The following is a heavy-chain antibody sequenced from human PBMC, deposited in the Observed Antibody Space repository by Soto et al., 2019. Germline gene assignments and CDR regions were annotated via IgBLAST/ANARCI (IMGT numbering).Heavy chain of an antibody. V-gene: IGHV2-26*01. J-gene: IGHJ6*02. D-gene: IGHD6-13*01. CDR1: GFSLSNARMG. Sequence: QVTLKESGPVLVKPTETLTLTCTVSGFSLSNARMGVSWIRQPPWKALEWLAHIFSNDEKSYSPSLKSRLTISKDTSKSQVVLTMNNMDSVETDTYYCARIPRYSSSWYGMDVGGQGTTVTVSS. CDR3: ARIPRYSSSWYGMDV. CDR2: IFSNDEK.